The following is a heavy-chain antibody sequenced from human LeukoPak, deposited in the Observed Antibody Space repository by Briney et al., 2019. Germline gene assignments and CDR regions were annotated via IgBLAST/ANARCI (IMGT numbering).Heavy chain of an antibody. CDR3: ARDWKTNSFDY. CDR2: IYYDGSNI. Sequence: GESLKISCAASEFTFTTYGMHWVRQAPRKGLEWVAFIYYDGSNIYYADYVKGRFTISRDISKNTLYLQMDSLRAEDTAIYYCARDWKTNSFDYWGQGTLVTVSS. D-gene: IGHD1-1*01. J-gene: IGHJ4*02. V-gene: IGHV3-33*01. CDR1: EFTFTTYG.